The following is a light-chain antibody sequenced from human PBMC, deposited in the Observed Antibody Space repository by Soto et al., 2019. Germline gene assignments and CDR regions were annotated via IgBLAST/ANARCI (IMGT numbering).Light chain of an antibody. J-gene: IGLJ3*02. CDR3: SSYTSSSTWV. V-gene: IGLV2-14*01. Sequence: QSALTQPASVSGSPGQSITISCTGTSSDVGGYNYVSWYQQHPGKAPKLMIYEVSNRPSGVSNRFSGSKSGNTASLTISGLQDEDEADYYCSSYTSSSTWVFGGGTKVTVL. CDR2: EVS. CDR1: SSDVGGYNY.